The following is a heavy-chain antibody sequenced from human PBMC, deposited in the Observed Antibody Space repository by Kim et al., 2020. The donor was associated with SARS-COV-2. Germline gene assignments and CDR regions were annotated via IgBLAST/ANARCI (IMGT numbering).Heavy chain of an antibody. Sequence: GGSLRLSCAASGFTFSSYAMSWVRQAPGKGLEWVSAISGSGGSTYYADSVKGRFTISRDNSKNTLYLQMNSLRAEDTAVYYCAKFQTTHSSGWYEYYFDYWGQGTLVTVSS. CDR2: ISGSGGST. J-gene: IGHJ4*02. CDR1: GFTFSSYA. V-gene: IGHV3-23*01. CDR3: AKFQTTHSSGWYEYYFDY. D-gene: IGHD6-19*01.